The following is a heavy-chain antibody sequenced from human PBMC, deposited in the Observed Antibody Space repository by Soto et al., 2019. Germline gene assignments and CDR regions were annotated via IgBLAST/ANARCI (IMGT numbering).Heavy chain of an antibody. CDR3: ARDIPRWYYGMDV. CDR1: GFTFSSYG. V-gene: IGHV3-33*01. D-gene: IGHD6-13*01. Sequence: PGGSLRLSCAASGFTFSSYGMHWVRQAPGKGLEWVAVIWYDGSNKYYADSVKGRFTISRDNSKNTLYLQMNSLRAEDTAVYYCARDIPRWYYGMDVWGQGTTVTVSS. J-gene: IGHJ6*02. CDR2: IWYDGSNK.